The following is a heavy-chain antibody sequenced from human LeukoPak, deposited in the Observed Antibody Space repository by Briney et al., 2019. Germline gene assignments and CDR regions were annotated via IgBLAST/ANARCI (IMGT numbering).Heavy chain of an antibody. CDR2: IYPGDSDT. CDR3: ARGGNSVGPFDY. D-gene: IGHD4-23*01. Sequence: GGSLRLSCAASGFTFSSYGINWVRQAPGKGLEWMGIIYPGDSDTRYSPSFQGQVTISADESISTAYLQWSSLKASDTAMYYCARGGNSVGPFDYWGQGTLVTVSS. J-gene: IGHJ4*02. V-gene: IGHV5-51*01. CDR1: GFTFSSYG.